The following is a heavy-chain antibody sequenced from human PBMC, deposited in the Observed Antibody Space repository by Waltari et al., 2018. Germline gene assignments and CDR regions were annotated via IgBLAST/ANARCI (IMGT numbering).Heavy chain of an antibody. V-gene: IGHV4-4*07. CDR3: ARERKRITMIVVVIPDAFDI. D-gene: IGHD3-22*01. Sequence: QVQLQESGPGLVKPSETLSLTCTVSGGSISSYYWSWIRQPAGKGLEWIGRIYTRGSTNYNPSLKRRGTMSVDTSKNQVSLKLSSGTAADTAVYYCARERKRITMIVVVIPDAFDIWGQGTMVTVSS. CDR2: IYTRGST. CDR1: GGSISSYY. J-gene: IGHJ3*02.